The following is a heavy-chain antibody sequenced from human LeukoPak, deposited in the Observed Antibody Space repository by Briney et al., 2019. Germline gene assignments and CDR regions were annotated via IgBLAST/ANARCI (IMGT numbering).Heavy chain of an antibody. CDR1: GFTFSSYA. Sequence: GGSLRLSCAASGFTFSSYAMSWVRQAPGKGLEWVSSISGSGGTTLYADSVKGRFTISRDNSKNTLYLQMNNLRAEDTAVYYCAELVGRYYGSGTSYNLDYWGQGTLVTVSS. V-gene: IGHV3-23*01. J-gene: IGHJ4*02. D-gene: IGHD3-10*01. CDR2: ISGSGGTT. CDR3: AELVGRYYGSGTSYNLDY.